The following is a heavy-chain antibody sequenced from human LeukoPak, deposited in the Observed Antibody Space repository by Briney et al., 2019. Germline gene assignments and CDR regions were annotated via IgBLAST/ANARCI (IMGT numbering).Heavy chain of an antibody. CDR3: AKDSVGGSDYFDY. D-gene: IGHD3-10*01. CDR1: GFTFSSYS. Sequence: PGGSLRLSCAASGFTFSSYSMNWVRQAPGKGLEWVSSISSSSSYIYCADSVKGRFTISRDNAKNSLYLQMNSLRAEDTDVYYCAKDSVGGSDYFDYWGQGTLVTVSS. CDR2: ISSSSSYI. J-gene: IGHJ4*02. V-gene: IGHV3-21*01.